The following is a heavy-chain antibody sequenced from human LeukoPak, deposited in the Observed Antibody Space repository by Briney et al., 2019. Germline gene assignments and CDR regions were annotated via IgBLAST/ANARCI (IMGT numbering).Heavy chain of an antibody. J-gene: IGHJ4*02. Sequence: SETLSLTCSVSGGSITSSSYYWAWVRQSPEKGLEWIGSIYYTGGTHYSPSLKSRVIMSVDTSKNQFSLNLSSVTAADTAVYYCARHGGTRITLVEVYYFDYWGQGTLVTVSS. CDR3: ARHGGTRITLVEVYYFDY. V-gene: IGHV4-39*01. CDR1: GGSITSSSYY. CDR2: IYYTGGT. D-gene: IGHD1-14*01.